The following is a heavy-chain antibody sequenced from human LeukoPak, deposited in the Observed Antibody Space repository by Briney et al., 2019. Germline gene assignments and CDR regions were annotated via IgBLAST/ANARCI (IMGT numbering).Heavy chain of an antibody. CDR3: ARLGPYDAFDI. CDR2: IYYSGST. J-gene: IGHJ3*02. Sequence: PSETLSLTCGVYGGSFSGYYWSWIRQPPGKGLEWIGYIYYSGSTNYNPSLKSRVTISVDTSKNQFSLKLSSVTAADTAVYYCARLGPYDAFDIWGQGTMVTVSS. V-gene: IGHV4-59*01. D-gene: IGHD3-16*01. CDR1: GGSFSGYY.